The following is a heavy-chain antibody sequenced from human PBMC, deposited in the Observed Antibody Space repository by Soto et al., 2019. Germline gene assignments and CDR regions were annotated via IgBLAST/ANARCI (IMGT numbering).Heavy chain of an antibody. Sequence: GESLKISCAASGFTFSSYSMNWVRQAPGKGLEWVSSISSNSSYIYYADSVKGRFTISRDNAKNSLYLQMNSLRAEDTAVYYCARGVYGSGSYTPYYYYGMDVWGQGTTVTVSS. J-gene: IGHJ6*02. CDR3: ARGVYGSGSYTPYYYYGMDV. CDR1: GFTFSSYS. D-gene: IGHD3-10*01. CDR2: ISSNSSYI. V-gene: IGHV3-21*01.